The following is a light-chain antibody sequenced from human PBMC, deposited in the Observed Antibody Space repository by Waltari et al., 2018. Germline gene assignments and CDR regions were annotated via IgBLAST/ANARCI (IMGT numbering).Light chain of an antibody. Sequence: QSALTQPASVSGSPGQSITISCTRPSSDIASYHLFSCYQQHHGKAPKLIIYEANNRPSGVSSRFSGSKSGNTASLTISGPQAEDEANYYCYAYAGTRGVFGTGTKVTVL. CDR2: EAN. V-gene: IGLV2-23*01. CDR3: YAYAGTRGV. CDR1: SSDIASYHL. J-gene: IGLJ1*01.